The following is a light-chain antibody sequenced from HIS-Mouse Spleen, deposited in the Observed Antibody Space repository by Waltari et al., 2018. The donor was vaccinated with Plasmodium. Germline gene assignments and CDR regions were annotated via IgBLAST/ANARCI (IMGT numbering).Light chain of an antibody. Sequence: DIQMTQSPSSLSASVGDRVTITCRASQSISNYLNWYQQKPGKAPKFLIYAASTLQSGVSSRFSVSVSVTDFTLTISRLQPEDFATYYCQQSYSTWTFGQGTKVEIK. V-gene: IGKV1-39*01. J-gene: IGKJ1*01. CDR1: QSISNY. CDR3: QQSYSTWT. CDR2: AAS.